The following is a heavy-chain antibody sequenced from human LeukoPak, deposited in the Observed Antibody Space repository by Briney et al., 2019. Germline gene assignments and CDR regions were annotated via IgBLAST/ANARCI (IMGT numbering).Heavy chain of an antibody. Sequence: ASVKVSCKASGGTFSSYAISWVRQAPGQGLEWMGGIIPIFGTANYAQKFQGRVTITTDESTSTAYMELSSLRSEDTAVYYCATALYYYGSGNWFDPWGQGTLVTVSS. D-gene: IGHD3-10*01. CDR1: GGTFSSYA. V-gene: IGHV1-69*05. CDR2: IIPIFGTA. J-gene: IGHJ5*02. CDR3: ATALYYYGSGNWFDP.